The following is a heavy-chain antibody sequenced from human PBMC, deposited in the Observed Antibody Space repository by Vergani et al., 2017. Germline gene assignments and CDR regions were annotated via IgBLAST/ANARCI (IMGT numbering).Heavy chain of an antibody. D-gene: IGHD2-15*01. Sequence: EVQLVESGGGLVQPGGSLRLSCAASGFTFSSYDMHWVRQATGKGLEWVSAIGTAGDTDYPGSVKGRFTISRENAKNSLYLQMNSLRAGDTAVYYCARAYGVLAATGRGAFDIWGQGTMVTVSS. CDR1: GFTFSSYD. CDR3: ARAYGVLAATGRGAFDI. J-gene: IGHJ3*02. V-gene: IGHV3-13*04. CDR2: IGTAGDT.